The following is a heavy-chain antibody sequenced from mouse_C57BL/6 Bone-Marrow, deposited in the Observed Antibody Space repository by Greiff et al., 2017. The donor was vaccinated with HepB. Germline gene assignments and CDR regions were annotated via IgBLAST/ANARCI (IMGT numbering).Heavy chain of an antibody. J-gene: IGHJ2*01. Sequence: VQLQQPGAELVMPGASVKLSCKASGYTFTSYWIHWVKQRPGQGLEWIGEIDPSDSYTNYNQKFKGKSTLTVDKSSSTAYMQLSSLTSEDSAVYYCARFDGYFLYYFDYWGQGTTLTVSS. V-gene: IGHV1-69*01. CDR1: GYTFTSYW. CDR2: IDPSDSYT. CDR3: ARFDGYFLYYFDY. D-gene: IGHD2-3*01.